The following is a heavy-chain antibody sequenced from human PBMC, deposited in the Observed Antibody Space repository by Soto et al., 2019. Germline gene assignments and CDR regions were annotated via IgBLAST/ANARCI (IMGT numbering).Heavy chain of an antibody. D-gene: IGHD3-22*01. CDR1: GFAFGDYA. Sequence: HPVGSLRLSCTASGFAFGDYAMSWVRQAPGKGLEWVGFIRSKTYGGTPEYVASVEGRFTISRDDSKNIAYLQMNSLKTEDTAVYYCTTLWEYYYDNRNYHPAHWGQGTLVTVSS. J-gene: IGHJ4*02. CDR3: TTLWEYYYDNRNYHPAH. V-gene: IGHV3-49*04. CDR2: IRSKTYGGTP.